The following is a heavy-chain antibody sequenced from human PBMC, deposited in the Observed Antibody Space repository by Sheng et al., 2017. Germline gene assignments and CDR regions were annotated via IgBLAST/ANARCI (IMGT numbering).Heavy chain of an antibody. J-gene: IGHJ5*02. CDR3: ARVDCGYVLFTWLVPTP. V-gene: IGHV4-39*07. D-gene: IGHD6-19*01. CDR2: IYYSGST. CDR1: GGSISSSAYY. Sequence: QLHLQESGPGLMKPSETLSLTCTVSGGSISSSAYYWGWIRQPPGKGLEWIGSIYYSGSTYYNPSLRSRVTISVDTSKNQLSLRLSSVTAADTAVYYCARVDCGYVLFTWLVPTPWGQGPWSTVSS.